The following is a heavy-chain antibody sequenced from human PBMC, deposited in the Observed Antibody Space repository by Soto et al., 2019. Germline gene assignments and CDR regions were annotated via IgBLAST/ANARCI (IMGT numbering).Heavy chain of an antibody. CDR2: INDSGNI. Sequence: QVQLQQWGAVLFKPSETLSLTCSVYGGSLSGYQWTWIRQTPGKGLEWIGEINDSGNINYNPSLKSRVTILLDTPRKQISLKLSSVTAADSAVYYCARGLILWFGELSRRGGYYYYMDVWGKGTTVTVSS. D-gene: IGHD3-10*01. V-gene: IGHV4-34*01. J-gene: IGHJ6*03. CDR1: GGSLSGYQ. CDR3: ARGLILWFGELSRRGGYYYYMDV.